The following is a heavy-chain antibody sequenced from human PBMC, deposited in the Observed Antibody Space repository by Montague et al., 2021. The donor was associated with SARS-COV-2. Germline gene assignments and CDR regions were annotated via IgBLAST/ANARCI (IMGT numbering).Heavy chain of an antibody. J-gene: IGHJ5*02. CDR2: IYYSGST. D-gene: IGHD2-8*01. CDR3: ARQSQDEFVLVVYTMGVWFDP. CDR1: GASISSSSYF. V-gene: IGHV4-39*01. Sequence: SETLSLTCTVSGASISSSSYFWGWIRQPPGRGLEWIGSIYYSGSTYYNPSLKSRVTISVDTSKNQFSLKLSSVTAADTAVYYCARQSQDEFVLVVYTMGVWFDPWGQGTLVTVSS.